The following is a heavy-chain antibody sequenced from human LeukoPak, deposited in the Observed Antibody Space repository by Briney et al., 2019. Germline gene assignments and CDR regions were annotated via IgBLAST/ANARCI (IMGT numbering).Heavy chain of an antibody. D-gene: IGHD3-10*01. Sequence: PGGSLRLSCAASGFTFSSYWMSWVRQAPGKGLEGVANIKQDGSEKYYVDSVKGRFTISRDNAKNSLYLQMNSLRAEDTAVYYCARDFQLLWFGEYYFDYWGQGTLVTVSS. CDR2: IKQDGSEK. CDR1: GFTFSSYW. J-gene: IGHJ4*02. CDR3: ARDFQLLWFGEYYFDY. V-gene: IGHV3-7*01.